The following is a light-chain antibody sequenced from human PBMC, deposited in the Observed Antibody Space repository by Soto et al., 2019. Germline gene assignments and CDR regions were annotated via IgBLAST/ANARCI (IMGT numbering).Light chain of an antibody. Sequence: DTVLTQSPGTLSLSPGERATLSCRARQSVTNSYLAWYQQKPAQAPRLLIYGALSRATGIPDRFSGSGSGTDFTLTISRLEPEDFAVYYCQQYCSSPWTFGQGTKVEIK. CDR1: QSVTNSY. CDR3: QQYCSSPWT. V-gene: IGKV3-20*01. CDR2: GAL. J-gene: IGKJ1*01.